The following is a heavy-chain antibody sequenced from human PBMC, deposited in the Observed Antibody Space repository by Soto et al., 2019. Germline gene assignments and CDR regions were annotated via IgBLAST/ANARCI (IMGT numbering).Heavy chain of an antibody. CDR2: INSDGSST. Sequence: GGSLRHSCTSSGFPFISYWRHWVRQAPGKGLVWVSRINSDGSSTSYAGSVKGRFTISRDNAKNTLYLQMNSLRAEDTAVYYCVRTSLVVAAATRADYWGQGTLVTVSS. CDR3: VRTSLVVAAATRADY. J-gene: IGHJ4*02. D-gene: IGHD2-15*01. CDR1: GFPFISYW. V-gene: IGHV3-74*01.